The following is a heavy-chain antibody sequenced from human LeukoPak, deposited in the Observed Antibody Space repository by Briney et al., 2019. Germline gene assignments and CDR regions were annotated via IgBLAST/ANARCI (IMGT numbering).Heavy chain of an antibody. CDR3: ARSEGYCSSTSCYGFDY. CDR2: IYTSGST. J-gene: IGHJ4*02. V-gene: IGHV4-61*02. CDR1: GGSISSGSYY. D-gene: IGHD2-2*01. Sequence: SETLSLTCTVSGGSISSGSYYWSWIRQPAGMGLEWIGRIYTSGSTNYNPSLKSRVTISVDTSKNQFSLKLSSVTAADTAVYYCARSEGYCSSTSCYGFDYWGQGTLVTVSS.